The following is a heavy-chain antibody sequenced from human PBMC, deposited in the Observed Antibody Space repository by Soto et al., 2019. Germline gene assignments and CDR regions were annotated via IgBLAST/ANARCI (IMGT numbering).Heavy chain of an antibody. CDR3: ARFYDNTAWPAF. CDR2: IWFDGSQK. CDR1: GFTFSSYG. J-gene: IGHJ4*02. V-gene: IGHV3-33*08. Sequence: LRLSCASSGFTFSSYGMHWVRQAPGKWLEWVAVIWFDGSQKHYVDSVQGRFTVSRDNSKDTMFLEMNSLRVEDTAVYYCARFYDNTAWPAFWGQGTLVTVSS. D-gene: IGHD3-22*01.